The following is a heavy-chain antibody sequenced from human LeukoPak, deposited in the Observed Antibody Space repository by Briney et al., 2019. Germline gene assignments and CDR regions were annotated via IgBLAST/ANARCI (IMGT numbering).Heavy chain of an antibody. Sequence: ASVKVSCKASGYTFTGYYMHWVRQAPGKGLEWMGGFDPEDGETIYAQKFQGRVTMTEDTSTDTAYMELSSLRSEDTAVYYCATSPYSSGWTYYFDYWGQGTLVTVSP. J-gene: IGHJ4*02. CDR1: GYTFTGYY. V-gene: IGHV1-24*01. CDR3: ATSPYSSGWTYYFDY. D-gene: IGHD6-19*01. CDR2: FDPEDGET.